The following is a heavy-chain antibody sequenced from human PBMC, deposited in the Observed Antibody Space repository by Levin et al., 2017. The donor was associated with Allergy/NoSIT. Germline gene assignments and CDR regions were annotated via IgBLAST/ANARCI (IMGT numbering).Heavy chain of an antibody. CDR2: INHSGST. Sequence: KSSETLSLTCAVYGGSFSGYYWSWIRQPPGKGLEWIGEINHSGSTNYNPSLKSRVTISVDTSKNQFSLKLSSVTAADTAVYYCARGRGSYYPDRKFDYWGQGTLVTVSS. CDR3: ARGRGSYYPDRKFDY. CDR1: GGSFSGYY. D-gene: IGHD3-10*01. J-gene: IGHJ4*02. V-gene: IGHV4-34*01.